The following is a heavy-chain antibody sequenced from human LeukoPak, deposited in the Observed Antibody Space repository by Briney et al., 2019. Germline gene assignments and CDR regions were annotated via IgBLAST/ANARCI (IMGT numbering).Heavy chain of an antibody. J-gene: IGHJ4*02. CDR3: ARFVVVTPFDY. V-gene: IGHV3-30*01. CDR1: GFTFSSYA. D-gene: IGHD2-21*02. CDR2: ISYDGSNK. Sequence: GGSLRLSCAASGFTFSSYAMHWVRQAPGKGLEWVAVISYDGSNKYYADSVKGRFTISRDNSKNTLYLQMNSLRAEDTAVYYCARFVVVTPFDYWGQGTLVTVS.